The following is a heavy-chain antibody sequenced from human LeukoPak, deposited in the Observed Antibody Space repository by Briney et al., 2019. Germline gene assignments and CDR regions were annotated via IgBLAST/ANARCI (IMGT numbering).Heavy chain of an antibody. CDR2: INPNSGGT. V-gene: IGHV1-2*02. CDR1: GYTFTGYY. Sequence: ASVKVSCKASGYTFTGYYMHWVRQAPGQGLEWMGWINPNSGGTNYAQKFQGRVTMTRDTSISTAYMELSRLRSDDTAVYYCARTPIAARHLPDYWGQGTLVTVSS. J-gene: IGHJ4*02. D-gene: IGHD6-6*01. CDR3: ARTPIAARHLPDY.